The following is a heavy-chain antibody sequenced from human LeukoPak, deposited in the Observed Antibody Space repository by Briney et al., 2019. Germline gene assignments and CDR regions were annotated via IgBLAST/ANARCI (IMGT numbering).Heavy chain of an antibody. CDR2: IYYSGST. V-gene: IGHV4-59*12. J-gene: IGHJ4*02. CDR1: GGSISSYY. CDR3: ARHLKSPRSNDY. D-gene: IGHD3-3*01. Sequence: SETLSLTCTVSGGSISSYYWSWIRQPPGKGLEWIGYIYYSGSTNYNPSLKSRVTISVDTSKNQFSLKLSSVTAADTAVYYCARHLKSPRSNDYWGQGTLVTVSS.